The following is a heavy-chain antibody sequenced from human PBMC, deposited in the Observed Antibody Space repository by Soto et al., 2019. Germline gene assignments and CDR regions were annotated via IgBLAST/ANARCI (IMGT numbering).Heavy chain of an antibody. CDR2: IRYDGSNK. D-gene: IGHD3-3*01. Sequence: GGSLRLSCAASGFTFSSYAMSWVRQAPGKGLEWVAAIRYDGSNKYYTDSVKGRFTISRDNSRNTLYLQMDGLRTEDTAVYYCARDVRKLRFFDYWGQGTPVTVSS. CDR3: ARDVRKLRFFDY. CDR1: GFTFSSYA. J-gene: IGHJ4*02. V-gene: IGHV3-33*08.